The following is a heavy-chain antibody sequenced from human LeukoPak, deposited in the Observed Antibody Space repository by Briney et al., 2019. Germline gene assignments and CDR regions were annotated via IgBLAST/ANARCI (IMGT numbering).Heavy chain of an antibody. CDR2: IYTSGST. CDR3: ARGGGGDSSGYMAFDI. CDR1: GGSFSGYY. Sequence: SETLSLTCAVYGGSFSGYYWSWIRQPAGKGLEWIGRIYTSGSTNYNPSLKGRVTISVDTSKNQFSLKLSSVTAADTAVYYCARGGGGDSSGYMAFDIWGQGTMVTVSS. V-gene: IGHV4-59*10. J-gene: IGHJ3*02. D-gene: IGHD3-22*01.